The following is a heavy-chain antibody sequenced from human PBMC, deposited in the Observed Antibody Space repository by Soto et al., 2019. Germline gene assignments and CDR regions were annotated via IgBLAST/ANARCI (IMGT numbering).Heavy chain of an antibody. D-gene: IGHD6-19*01. CDR3: VKEGYMRSDWYGQFDC. Sequence: GGSLRLSCSASGCTFNSFAMRWVRQTPGKGLECVSVISSNVGNTYCAYSLKGRFAISKDNSKNTLYLQKYSLRPEDTALYYCVKEGYMRSDWYGQFDCWGQGSLVTVSS. V-gene: IGHV3-64D*06. CDR1: GCTFNSFA. J-gene: IGHJ4*02. CDR2: ISSNVGNT.